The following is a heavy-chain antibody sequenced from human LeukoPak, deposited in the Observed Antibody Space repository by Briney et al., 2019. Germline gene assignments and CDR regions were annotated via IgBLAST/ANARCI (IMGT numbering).Heavy chain of an antibody. V-gene: IGHV3-21*01. J-gene: IGHJ4*02. CDR2: ISSSSYI. CDR3: AREVPLDAISVAFDY. D-gene: IGHD2-21*01. Sequence: GGSLRLSCAASGFTFSSSSMNWVRQAPGEGLEWVSSISSSSYIYYADSVKGRFTISRDNAKNSLYLQMNSLRAEDTAVYYCAREVPLDAISVAFDYWGQGTLVTVSS. CDR1: GFTFSSSS.